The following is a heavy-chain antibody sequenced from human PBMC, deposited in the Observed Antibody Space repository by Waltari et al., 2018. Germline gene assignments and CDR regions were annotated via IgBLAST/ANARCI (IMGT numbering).Heavy chain of an antibody. V-gene: IGHV3-7*01. D-gene: IGHD4-4*01. CDR3: ARESSSFSNYISYGMDV. Sequence: EVQLVESGGGLVQPGGSLRLSCAASGFSFSSYWMTWVRQTPGKGLEWVANIKQDGSEKNYVDSVKGRFTISRDNANNSLHLQIHSLRAEDTAVYSCARESSSFSNYISYGMDVWGQGTTVTVAS. CDR1: GFSFSSYW. J-gene: IGHJ6*02. CDR2: IKQDGSEK.